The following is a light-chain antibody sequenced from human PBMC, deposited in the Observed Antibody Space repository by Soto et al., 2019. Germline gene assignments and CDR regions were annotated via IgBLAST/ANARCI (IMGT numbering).Light chain of an antibody. V-gene: IGLV2-14*03. CDR1: NSDVGGYKY. J-gene: IGLJ2*01. CDR3: SSYSSSTPHVV. Sequence: QSVLTQPASVSGSPGQWITISCTGTNSDVGGYKYVSWYQQHPGKAPKLMIYDVTNRPSGGSYRFSASKSGNTASLSISGLQAEDEAEYYCSSYSSSTPHVVFGGGTKLTVL. CDR2: DVT.